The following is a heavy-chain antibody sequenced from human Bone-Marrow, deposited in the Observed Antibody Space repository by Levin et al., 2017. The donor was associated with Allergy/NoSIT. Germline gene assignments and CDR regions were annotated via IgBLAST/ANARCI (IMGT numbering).Heavy chain of an antibody. D-gene: IGHD3-10*01. V-gene: IGHV3-21*01. CDR2: ISSSSSYI. CDR3: ARDRDYYGSGSYLSV. J-gene: IGHJ4*02. Sequence: LSLTCAASGFTFSSYSMNWVRQAPGKGLEWVSSISSSSSYIYYADSVKGRFTISRDNAKNSLYLQMNSLRAEDTAVYYCARDRDYYGSGSYLSVWGQGTLVTVSS. CDR1: GFTFSSYS.